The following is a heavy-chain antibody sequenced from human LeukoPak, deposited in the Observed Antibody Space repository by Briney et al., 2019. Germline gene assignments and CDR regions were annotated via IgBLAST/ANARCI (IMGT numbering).Heavy chain of an antibody. D-gene: IGHD6-13*01. CDR1: GDSISSGGYS. V-gene: IGHV4-31*03. J-gene: IGHJ4*02. CDR3: ARESGAAAAASRFDY. Sequence: SETLSLTCTVSGDSISSGGYSWSWIRQHPGTGLEWIGYIYYSGTTYYNPSLKSRVTISVDTSKNQFSLKLNSVTAADTAVYYCARESGAAAAASRFDYWGQGTLVTVSS. CDR2: IYYSGTT.